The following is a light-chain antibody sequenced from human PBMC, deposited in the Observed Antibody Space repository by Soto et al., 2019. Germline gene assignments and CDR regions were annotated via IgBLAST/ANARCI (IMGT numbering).Light chain of an antibody. J-gene: IGKJ3*01. CDR1: QGISNY. CDR3: QKYISAPFT. V-gene: IGKV1-27*01. Sequence: DIQMTQSPTSLSASVGDRVTITCRATQGISNYLAWYQQKPGKVPKLLIYAASTLQSGVPSRFSGSGSGTDFTLTINSLQPEDVATYDCQKYISAPFTFGPGTNVDIK. CDR2: AAS.